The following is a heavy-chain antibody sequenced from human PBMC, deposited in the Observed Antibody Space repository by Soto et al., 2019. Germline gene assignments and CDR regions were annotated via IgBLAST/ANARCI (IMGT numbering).Heavy chain of an antibody. CDR1: GGSLSSYY. Sequence: SETLSLTCSVSGGSLSSYYWSWIRQSPGKGLEWIGYLYYGGSTNYNPSLRSRVTISGDRSKNQFSLKLSSVTAADTAVYYCARTQMTTVTLFDYWGQGTLVTVSS. CDR2: LYYGGST. CDR3: ARTQMTTVTLFDY. V-gene: IGHV4-59*12. J-gene: IGHJ4*02. D-gene: IGHD4-17*01.